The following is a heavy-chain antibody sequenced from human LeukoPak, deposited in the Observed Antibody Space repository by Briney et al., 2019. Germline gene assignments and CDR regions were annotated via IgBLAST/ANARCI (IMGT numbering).Heavy chain of an antibody. CDR1: GGSISSYY. D-gene: IGHD3-3*01. J-gene: IGHJ4*02. CDR3: ARAYYDFWSGPYYFDY. CDR2: VYTSGST. Sequence: SETLSLTCTVSGGSISSYYWSWIRQPDGKGLEWIGRVYTSGSTNYNPSLKSRVTMSLDTSKNQFSLKLSSVTAADTDVYYCARAYYDFWSGPYYFDYWGQGTLVTVSS. V-gene: IGHV4-4*07.